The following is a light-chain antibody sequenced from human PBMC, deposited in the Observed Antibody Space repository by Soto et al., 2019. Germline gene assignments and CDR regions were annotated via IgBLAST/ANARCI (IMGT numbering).Light chain of an antibody. V-gene: IGKV3-15*01. J-gene: IGKJ4*01. CDR3: QRYNNWPLT. CDR1: QNIGSN. CDR2: GAS. Sequence: EVVMTQSPATLSASPGERVILSCRASQNIGSNLAWYQQRPGQAPRLLMYGASTRATETPARFSGSGSATDFTLTISSLQSEDFAVYYCQRYNNWPLTFGGGTKVDIK.